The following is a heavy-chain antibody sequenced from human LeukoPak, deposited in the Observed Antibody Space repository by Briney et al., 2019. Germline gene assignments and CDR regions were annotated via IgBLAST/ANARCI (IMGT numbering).Heavy chain of an antibody. D-gene: IGHD1-26*01. V-gene: IGHV4-4*09. CDR3: PQRQGPMSGSYDYFDP. CDR1: GGSLSDYY. J-gene: IGHJ5*02. Sequence: PSETLSLTCTVAGGSLSDYYWSWIRQPPGHGLEWIAYIHSGGYTNYNPSLRSRVTISVDTSKNQFSLEVSSLTAADTAIYYCPQRQGPMSGSYDYFDPWGQGILVTVSS. CDR2: IHSGGYT.